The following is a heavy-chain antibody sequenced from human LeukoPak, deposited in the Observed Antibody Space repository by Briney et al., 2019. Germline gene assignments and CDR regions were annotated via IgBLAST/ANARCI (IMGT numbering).Heavy chain of an antibody. CDR3: AKSQGSCYDY. Sequence: KTGGSLRLSCSASGFTFTDYYMSWIRQAPGKGLEWVSYISPSGTVIYYGDSVKGRFTISRDNSKNTLYLQMNSLRAEDTAVYYCAKSQGSCYDYWGQGTLVTVSS. CDR2: ISPSGTVI. J-gene: IGHJ4*02. D-gene: IGHD1-26*01. CDR1: GFTFTDYY. V-gene: IGHV3-11*01.